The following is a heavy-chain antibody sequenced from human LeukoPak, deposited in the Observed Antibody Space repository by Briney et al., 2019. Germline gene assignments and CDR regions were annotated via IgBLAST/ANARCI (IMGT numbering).Heavy chain of an antibody. Sequence: PSETLSLTCTVSGGSISGYYWSWIRQPPGKGLEWIGYIYYSGSTNYNPSLKSRVTISVDTSKNQFSLKLSSVTAAGTAVYSCARSNPELRYFGWSPQYYFDYWGQGTLVTVSS. J-gene: IGHJ4*02. CDR3: ARSNPELRYFGWSPQYYFDY. V-gene: IGHV4-59*01. CDR1: GGSISGYY. CDR2: IYYSGST. D-gene: IGHD3-9*01.